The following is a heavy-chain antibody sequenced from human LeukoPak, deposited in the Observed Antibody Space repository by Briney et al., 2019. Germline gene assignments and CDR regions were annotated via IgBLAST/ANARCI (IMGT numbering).Heavy chain of an antibody. CDR2: IRDDSDAT. CDR3: VRDLNWAFDY. D-gene: IGHD3-16*01. CDR1: GFTFSNAW. V-gene: IGHV3-48*01. Sequence: GGSLRLSCAASGFTFSNAWMNWVRQAPGKGLEWISNIRDDSDATTYADSVKGRFTISRDNAKNSLYLQINSLRAEDTAVYYCVRDLNWAFDYWGQGTLVTVSS. J-gene: IGHJ4*02.